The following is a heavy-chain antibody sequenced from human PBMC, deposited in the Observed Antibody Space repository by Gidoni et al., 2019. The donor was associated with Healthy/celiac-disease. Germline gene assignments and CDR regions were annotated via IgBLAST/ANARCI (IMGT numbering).Heavy chain of an antibody. CDR1: GGPFSSDE. CDR2: IITILCTV. Sequence: QVQLVQAGAEVEKPGSSVEGSCKDSGGPFSSDELTWMRQAPGQGLEWMGGIITILCTVNYAQKCQSRVTTTANKSPSTADMELSSLRSEDTAVYSCAGNLPSHGYCSGGSCYSDYYYCMDVWGQGTTVTVSS. D-gene: IGHD2-15*01. CDR3: AGNLPSHGYCSGGSCYSDYYYCMDV. J-gene: IGHJ6*02. V-gene: IGHV1-69*06.